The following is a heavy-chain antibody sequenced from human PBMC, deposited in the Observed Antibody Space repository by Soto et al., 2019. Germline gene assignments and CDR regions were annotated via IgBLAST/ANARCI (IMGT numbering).Heavy chain of an antibody. J-gene: IGHJ4*02. D-gene: IGHD2-2*01. CDR1: GGSISSGGYS. Sequence: QLQLQESGSELVKPSQTLSRTCAVSGGSISSGGYSWRWIRQPPGKGLEWIGYMYHSGSTNYNPSLKSRVTISIDRSKNQFSLKLSSVTAADTAVYSCARVPDYWGQGILVTVSS. CDR2: MYHSGST. V-gene: IGHV4-30-2*01. CDR3: ARVPDY.